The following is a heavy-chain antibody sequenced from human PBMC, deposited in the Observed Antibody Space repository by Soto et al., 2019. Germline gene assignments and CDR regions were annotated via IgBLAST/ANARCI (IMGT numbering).Heavy chain of an antibody. J-gene: IGHJ6*02. CDR3: ARGGALVGYGMDV. Sequence: PSETLSLTCTVSGGSISSYYWSWIRQPPGKGLEWIGYIYYSGSTNYNPSLKSRVTISVDTSKNQFSLKLSSVTAADTAVYYCARGGALVGYGMDVWGQGTTVTVSS. CDR1: GGSISSYY. V-gene: IGHV4-59*12. D-gene: IGHD2-2*01. CDR2: IYYSGST.